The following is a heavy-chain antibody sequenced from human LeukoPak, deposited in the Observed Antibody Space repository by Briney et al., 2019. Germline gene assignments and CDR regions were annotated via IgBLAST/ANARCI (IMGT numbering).Heavy chain of an antibody. V-gene: IGHV4-39*07. J-gene: IGHJ6*03. CDR3: ARGDYGGNSVGYMDV. CDR1: GGSISSSSYY. CDR2: IYYSGST. D-gene: IGHD4-23*01. Sequence: SETLSLTCTVPGGSISSSSYYWGWIRQPPGKGLEWIGSIYYSGSTYYKPSLKSRVTISVDTSKNQFSLKLSSVTAADTAVYYCARGDYGGNSVGYMDVWGKGTTVTVSS.